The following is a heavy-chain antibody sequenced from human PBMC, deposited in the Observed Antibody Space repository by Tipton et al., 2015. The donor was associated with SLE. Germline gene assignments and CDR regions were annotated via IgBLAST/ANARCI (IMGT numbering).Heavy chain of an antibody. D-gene: IGHD1-26*01. CDR3: ARDSGSGGYSLPIYFDY. CDR1: GFTFDDCA. Sequence: GSLRLSCAASGFTFDDCAMTWVRQVPGKGLEWVSGITWNGGGTVVADSVKGRFTISRDNAKNFLYLQMNSLRVEDTAFYYCARDSGSGGYSLPIYFDYWGQGTLVTVSS. CDR2: ITWNGGGT. V-gene: IGHV3-20*04. J-gene: IGHJ4*02.